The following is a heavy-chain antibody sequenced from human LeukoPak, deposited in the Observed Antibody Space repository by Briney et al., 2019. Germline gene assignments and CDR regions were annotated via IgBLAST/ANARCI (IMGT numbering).Heavy chain of an antibody. V-gene: IGHV3-48*01. J-gene: IGHJ4*02. Sequence: GGSLRLSCAASGFTFSSYSMNWVRQAPGKGLEWVSYISSSSSTIYYADSVKGRFTISRDNAKSSLYLQMNSLRAEDTAVYYCARDLFSGSYYGGYWGQGTLVTVSS. CDR3: ARDLFSGSYYGGY. CDR1: GFTFSSYS. D-gene: IGHD1-26*01. CDR2: ISSSSSTI.